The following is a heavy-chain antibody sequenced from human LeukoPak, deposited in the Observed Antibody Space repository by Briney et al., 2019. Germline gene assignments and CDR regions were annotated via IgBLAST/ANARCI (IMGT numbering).Heavy chain of an antibody. D-gene: IGHD6-19*01. CDR3: AKDRWGAVASFDY. J-gene: IGHJ4*02. CDR1: GFPFSDYV. CDR2: IRYDGNNK. Sequence: GGSLRLSCAASGFPFSDYVMHWVRQAPGKGLEWVSVIRYDGNNKYYADSVKGRFTISRDNSKNTLYLQMNSLESEDTAVYYCAKDRWGAVASFDYWGQGALVTVSS. V-gene: IGHV3-30*02.